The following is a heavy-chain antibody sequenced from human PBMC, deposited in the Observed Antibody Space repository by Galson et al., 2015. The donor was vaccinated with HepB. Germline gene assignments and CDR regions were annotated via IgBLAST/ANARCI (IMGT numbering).Heavy chain of an antibody. CDR2: ISSNGGST. D-gene: IGHD2-2*01. CDR3: ARGGGGVVPAANLQR. J-gene: IGHJ1*01. CDR1: GFTFSNAW. V-gene: IGHV3-64*01. Sequence: SLRLSXAASGFTFSNAWMSWVRQAPGKGLEYVSAISSNGGSTYYANSVKGRFTISRDNSKNTLYLQMGSLRAEDMAVYYCARGGGGVVPAANLQRWGQGTLVTVSS.